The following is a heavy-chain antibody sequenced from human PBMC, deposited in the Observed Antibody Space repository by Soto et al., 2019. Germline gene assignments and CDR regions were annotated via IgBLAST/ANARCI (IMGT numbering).Heavy chain of an antibody. CDR1: GYTFTGYY. V-gene: IGHV1-2*02. CDR3: ARAVLAPGAFDI. CDR2: INPNSGGT. Sequence: ASVKVSCKASGYTFTGYYMHWVREAPGQGLEWMGWINPNSGGTNYAQKFQGRVTMTRDTSISTAYMELSRLRSDDTAVYYCARAVLAPGAFDIWGQGTMVTVSS. J-gene: IGHJ3*02. D-gene: IGHD3-3*01.